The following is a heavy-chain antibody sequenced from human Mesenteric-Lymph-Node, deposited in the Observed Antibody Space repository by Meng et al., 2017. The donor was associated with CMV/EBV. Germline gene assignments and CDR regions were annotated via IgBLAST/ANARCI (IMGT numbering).Heavy chain of an antibody. CDR3: AKDRNPSLKLGFFDY. Sequence: GGSLRLSCTVSGASVSSGSFYWTWIRQPPGKGLEWVSLISWDGGSTYYADSVKGRFTISRDNSKNTLYLQMNSLRTEDTAIYYCAKDRNPSLKLGFFDYWGQGTLVTVSS. CDR1: GASVSSGSFY. J-gene: IGHJ4*02. D-gene: IGHD7-27*01. CDR2: ISWDGGST. V-gene: IGHV3-23*01.